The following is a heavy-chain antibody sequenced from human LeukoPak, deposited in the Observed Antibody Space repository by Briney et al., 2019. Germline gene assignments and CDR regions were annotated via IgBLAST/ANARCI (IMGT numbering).Heavy chain of an antibody. J-gene: IGHJ4*02. CDR3: ACLSWGLGDDY. CDR2: IYGGDST. V-gene: IGHV3-66*01. D-gene: IGHD1-26*01. CDR1: GFSVSNNY. Sequence: GGSLRLSCAASGFSVSNNYMSWVRQPPGKRPEWVSVIYGGDSTYYADSVKGRFTISGDNSKNTVYLQMDSVRADDTAVYYCACLSWGLGDDYWGQGTLVTVSS.